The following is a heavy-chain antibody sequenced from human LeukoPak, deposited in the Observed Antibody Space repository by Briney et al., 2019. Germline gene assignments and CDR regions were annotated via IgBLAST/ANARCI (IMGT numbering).Heavy chain of an antibody. CDR3: ASRLRHLLGH. CDR2: IFHSGST. CDR1: GGSISGSNW. V-gene: IGHV4-4*02. J-gene: IGHJ4*02. Sequence: SETLSLTCAVSGGSISGSNWWSWVRQPPGKGLEWIGEIFHSGSTNYSPSLKSRVTISIDKSKNQFSLKLTSVTVADTAVYYCASRLRHLLGHWGQGNLVTVSS. D-gene: IGHD3-16*01.